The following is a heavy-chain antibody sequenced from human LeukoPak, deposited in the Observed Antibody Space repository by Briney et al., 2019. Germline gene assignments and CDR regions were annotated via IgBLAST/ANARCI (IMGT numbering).Heavy chain of an antibody. V-gene: IGHV3-9*01. CDR2: ISWNSGSI. J-gene: IGHJ4*02. CDR3: AKDSGPEGAVAGDFDY. Sequence: SLRLSCAASGFTFDDYAMHWVRQAPGKGLEWVSGISWNSGSIGYADSVKGRFTISRDNAKNSLYLQMNSLRAEDTALYYCAKDSGPEGAVAGDFDYWGQGTLVTVSS. CDR1: GFTFDDYA. D-gene: IGHD6-19*01.